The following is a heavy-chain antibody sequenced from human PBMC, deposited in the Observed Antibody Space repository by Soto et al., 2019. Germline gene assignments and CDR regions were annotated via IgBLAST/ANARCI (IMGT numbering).Heavy chain of an antibody. D-gene: IGHD4-17*01. J-gene: IGHJ4*02. CDR1: GGTFGNYA. CDR2: IIPLYGIT. V-gene: IGHV1-69*17. Sequence: QVQLVQSGAEVKKPGSSVRVSCKAFGGTFGNYALSWVRQAPGQGLEWMGGIIPLYGITNYGQKFQGRVTITADKSTNTAYMELSSLRSEDTAVYYCARGWSVDDYGLPNEIWGQGTLVTVSS. CDR3: ARGWSVDDYGLPNEI.